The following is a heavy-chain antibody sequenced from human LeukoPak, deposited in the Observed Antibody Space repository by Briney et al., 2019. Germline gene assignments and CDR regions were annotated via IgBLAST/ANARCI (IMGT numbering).Heavy chain of an antibody. CDR2: IWYDGSNK. D-gene: IGHD3-22*01. CDR1: GFTFRSYG. Sequence: PGGSLRLFCAASGFTFRSYGTQWVRQAPGRGREWVAFIWYDGSNKYYADSVKGRFTISRDNSKNTLYLQMNSLRAEDTAVYYCARGLYYYDSSGYYYFDYWGQGTLVTVSS. CDR3: ARGLYYYDSSGYYYFDY. J-gene: IGHJ4*02. V-gene: IGHV3-33*01.